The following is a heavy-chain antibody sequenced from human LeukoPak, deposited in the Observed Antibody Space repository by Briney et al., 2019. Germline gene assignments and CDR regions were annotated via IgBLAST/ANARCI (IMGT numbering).Heavy chain of an antibody. D-gene: IGHD1-1*01. CDR2: VKSKNDGGST. CDR1: GFTFSHTW. V-gene: IGHV3-15*01. CDR3: VGRPWNFDY. Sequence: GESLRLSCAASGFTFSHTWISWVRQAPGKGLEWVGRVKSKNDGGSTDYAAPVKGRFFISRDDSRGTLSLEMNSLKIEDTAVYFCVGRPWNFDYWGQGTLVTVSS. J-gene: IGHJ4*02.